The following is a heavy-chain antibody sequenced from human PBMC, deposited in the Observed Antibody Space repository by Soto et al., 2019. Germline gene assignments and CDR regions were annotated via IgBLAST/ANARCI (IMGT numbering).Heavy chain of an antibody. J-gene: IGHJ6*02. CDR1: GFTFSSSW. V-gene: IGHV3-74*01. D-gene: IGHD6-19*01. Sequence: EVQLVESGGGLVQPGGSLRLSCAASGFTFSSSWMHWVLQAPGKGLVWVSRINSDGSSTNYADSVKGRFTISRDNAKNTLYLQMNSLRAEDTAVYYCARVRMTGAGQWDYYGMDVWGQGTTVTVSS. CDR3: ARVRMTGAGQWDYYGMDV. CDR2: INSDGSST.